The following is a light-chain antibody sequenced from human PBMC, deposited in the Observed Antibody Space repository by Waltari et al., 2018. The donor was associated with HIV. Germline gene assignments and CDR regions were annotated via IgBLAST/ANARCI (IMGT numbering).Light chain of an antibody. CDR2: RNS. Sequence: QSVLTQPPSASGTPGQRVTISCSGSNSNFGATYVYSYQQFPEAAPKLLIYRNSQRPSGVPDRFSGSKSGTSASLAISGLRSDDEANYYCATWDDSLSLWVFGGGTKLTVL. CDR1: NSNFGATY. CDR3: ATWDDSLSLWV. V-gene: IGLV1-47*01. J-gene: IGLJ3*02.